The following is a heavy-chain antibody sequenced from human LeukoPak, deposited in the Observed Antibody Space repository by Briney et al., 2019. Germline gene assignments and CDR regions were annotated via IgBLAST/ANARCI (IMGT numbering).Heavy chain of an antibody. V-gene: IGHV4-59*01. Sequence: SETLSLTCTVSGGSISSYYWSWIRQPTGKGLEWIGYIYYSGSTNYNPSLKSRVTISVDTSKNQFSLKLSSVTAADTAVYYCARVASGWFDYWGQGTLVTVSS. CDR2: IYYSGST. D-gene: IGHD6-19*01. J-gene: IGHJ4*02. CDR3: ARVASGWFDY. CDR1: GGSISSYY.